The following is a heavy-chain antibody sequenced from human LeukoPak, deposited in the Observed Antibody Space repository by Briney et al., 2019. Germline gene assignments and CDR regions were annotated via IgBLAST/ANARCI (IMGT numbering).Heavy chain of an antibody. V-gene: IGHV3-30*04. CDR1: GFTFNNYA. Sequence: GGSLRLSCAASGFTFNNYAMHWVRQAPCKGLEWVAVIQYDGSNKYYADSVKGRFTISRDNSKNTLYLQMNSLRAEDTAVYYCAKDPLWFGESYPAFDIWGQGTMVTVSS. CDR3: AKDPLWFGESYPAFDI. CDR2: IQYDGSNK. J-gene: IGHJ3*02. D-gene: IGHD3-10*01.